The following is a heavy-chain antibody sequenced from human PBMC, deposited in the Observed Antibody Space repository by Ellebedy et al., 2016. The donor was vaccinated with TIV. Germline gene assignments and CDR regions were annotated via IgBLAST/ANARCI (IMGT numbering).Heavy chain of an antibody. CDR3: SRGRITSRGTLYFDL. CDR1: GDSVSSDSAV. D-gene: IGHD1-14*01. J-gene: IGHJ2*01. CDR2: TYYRSKWYN. Sequence: SETLSLTXDISGDSVSSDSAVWTWIRQSPSRGLEWLGRTYYRSKWYNDYAVSVKRRITINPDTSKNQFSLQLNSVTPEDTAVYYCSRGRITSRGTLYFDLWGRGTLVTVSS. V-gene: IGHV6-1*01.